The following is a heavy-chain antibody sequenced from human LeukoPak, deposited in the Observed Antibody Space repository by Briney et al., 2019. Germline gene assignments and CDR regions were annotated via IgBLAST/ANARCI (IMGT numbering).Heavy chain of an antibody. CDR2: IYWDDDK. CDR1: GFSLSTSGVG. J-gene: IGHJ5*02. V-gene: IGHV2-5*02. Sequence: SGPTLVHPTQTLTLTCTFSGFSLSTSGVGVGWIRQPPGKALEWLALIYWDDDKRYSPSLKRTLPLPNDTPKNQVVLTLTNMHPVDTATYYCAHILAAAGTGNWFDPWGQGTLVTVSS. D-gene: IGHD6-13*01. CDR3: AHILAAAGTGNWFDP.